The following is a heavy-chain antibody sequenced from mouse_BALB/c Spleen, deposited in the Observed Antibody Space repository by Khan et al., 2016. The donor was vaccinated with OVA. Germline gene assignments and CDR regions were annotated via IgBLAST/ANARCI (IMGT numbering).Heavy chain of an antibody. CDR2: IAPANGNT. J-gene: IGHJ1*01. Sequence: VQLKESGAELVKPGASVKLSCTASGFNIKDTYLHWVKQRPEQGLEWIGRIAPANGNTQYDPKFQGKATIISDTPSNTSYLQLNSLTSEDTAVYYCARPSYDPRDFEVWGAGTTVTVSS. V-gene: IGHV14-3*02. CDR3: ARPSYDPRDFEV. CDR1: GFNIKDTY. D-gene: IGHD2-3*01.